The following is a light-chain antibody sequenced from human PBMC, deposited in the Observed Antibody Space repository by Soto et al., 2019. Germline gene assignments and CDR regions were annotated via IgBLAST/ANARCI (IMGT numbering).Light chain of an antibody. CDR2: DVS. V-gene: IGLV2-11*01. CDR1: SGDVGGYNY. CDR3: CSYAGTNTLPV. Sequence: QSVLTQPRSVSGSPGQSVTISCTGTSGDVGGYNYVSWYQQHPGKAPKLMIYDVSKRPSGVPDRFSGSKSGNTASLTISGLQAEDEADYYCCSYAGTNTLPVFGTGTKVTVL. J-gene: IGLJ1*01.